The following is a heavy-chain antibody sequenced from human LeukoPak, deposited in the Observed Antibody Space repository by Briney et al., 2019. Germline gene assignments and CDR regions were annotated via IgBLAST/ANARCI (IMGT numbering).Heavy chain of an antibody. V-gene: IGHV4-38-2*02. CDR2: IYHSGST. CDR1: GYSISSGYY. CDR3: AREVFDY. Sequence: SETLSLTCTVSGYSISSGYYWGWIRQPPGKGLEWIGSIYHSGSTYYNPSLKSRVTISVDTSKNQFSLKLSSVTAADTAVYYCAREVFDYWGQGTLVTVSS. J-gene: IGHJ4*02.